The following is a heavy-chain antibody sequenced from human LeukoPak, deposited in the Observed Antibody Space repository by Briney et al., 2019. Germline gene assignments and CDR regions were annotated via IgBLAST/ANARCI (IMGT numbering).Heavy chain of an antibody. D-gene: IGHD3-22*01. V-gene: IGHV3-30-3*01. CDR1: GFTFSINA. CDR2: ISYDGTKQ. Sequence: PGGSLRLSCEGSGFTFSINAKHWVRQAPGKGLEWLAVISYDGTKQYFADSVKGRFTISRDNVKNSLYLEMNSLRVEDSAVYYCARDHYFDISGYLDYWGQGTPVTVSS. CDR3: ARDHYFDISGYLDY. J-gene: IGHJ4*02.